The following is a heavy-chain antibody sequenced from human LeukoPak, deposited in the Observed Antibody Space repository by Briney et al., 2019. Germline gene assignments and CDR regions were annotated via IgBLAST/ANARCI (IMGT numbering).Heavy chain of an antibody. Sequence: ASVKVSCKASGYTFTSYGISWVRQAPGQGLEWMGWISAYNSNTNYAQKLQGRVTMTTDTSTSTAYMELRSLRSDDTAVYYCARSRGIAAAVAYYYGMDVWGQGTTVTVSS. CDR2: ISAYNSNT. V-gene: IGHV1-18*01. J-gene: IGHJ6*02. CDR1: GYTFTSYG. D-gene: IGHD6-13*01. CDR3: ARSRGIAAAVAYYYGMDV.